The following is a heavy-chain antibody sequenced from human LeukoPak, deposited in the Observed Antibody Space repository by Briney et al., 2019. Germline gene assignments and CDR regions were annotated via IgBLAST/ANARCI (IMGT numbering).Heavy chain of an antibody. V-gene: IGHV3-11*01. Sequence: GGSLRLSCAASGFTFSDYYMSWIRQAPGKGLEWVSYISSSGSTIYYADSVKGRFTISRDNAKNSLYLQMNSLRAEDTALYYCARDYGSGSYFYYYYYMDVWGKGTTVTVSS. CDR2: ISSSGSTI. J-gene: IGHJ6*03. CDR1: GFTFSDYY. D-gene: IGHD3-10*01. CDR3: ARDYGSGSYFYYYYYMDV.